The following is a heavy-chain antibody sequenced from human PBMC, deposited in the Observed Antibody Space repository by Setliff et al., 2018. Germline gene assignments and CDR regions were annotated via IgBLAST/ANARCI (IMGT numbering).Heavy chain of an antibody. Sequence: GGSLRLSCAASGFRFGEYSMSWVRQAPGKGLEWVSAISGGSFDIYYAESVKGRFTISRDNWRNTLYLQMNSLRAEDPAVYYCVNHNPARWAVTGTPLDQWGQGTLVTVS. J-gene: IGHJ4*02. CDR3: VNHNPARWAVTGTPLDQ. V-gene: IGHV3-23*01. CDR2: ISGGSFDI. CDR1: GFRFGEYS. D-gene: IGHD6-19*01.